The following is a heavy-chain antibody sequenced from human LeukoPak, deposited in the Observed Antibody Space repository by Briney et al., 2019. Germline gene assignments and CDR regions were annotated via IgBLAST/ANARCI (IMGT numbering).Heavy chain of an antibody. V-gene: IGHV4-31*03. D-gene: IGHD3-22*01. Sequence: PSQTLSLTCTVSGGSISSGGYYWSWIRQHPGKGLEWIGYIYYSGSTYYNPSLKSRVTISVDTSKNQFSLKLSSVTAADMAVYYCASLYDSSGYRDYWGQGTLVTVSS. CDR2: IYYSGST. J-gene: IGHJ4*02. CDR3: ASLYDSSGYRDY. CDR1: GGSISSGGYY.